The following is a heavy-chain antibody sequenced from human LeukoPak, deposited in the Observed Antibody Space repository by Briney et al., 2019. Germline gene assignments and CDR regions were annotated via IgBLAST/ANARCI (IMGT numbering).Heavy chain of an antibody. V-gene: IGHV3-66*01. J-gene: IGHJ4*02. CDR3: GREIEAPGKTLDY. CDR2: IYSGGST. Sequence: PGGSLRLSCAASGFTVSSNYMSWVRQAPGKGLEWVSVIYSGGSTYYADSVKGRFTISRDNAKNTLYLQMNSLRPEDTAVYYCGREIEAPGKTLDYWGQGTLVTVSS. CDR1: GFTVSSNY.